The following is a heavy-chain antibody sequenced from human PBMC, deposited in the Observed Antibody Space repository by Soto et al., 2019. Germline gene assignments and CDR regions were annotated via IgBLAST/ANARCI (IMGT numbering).Heavy chain of an antibody. CDR2: IYYSGST. D-gene: IGHD5-12*01. V-gene: IGHV4-59*08. Sequence: PSETLSLTCTVSGGSISSYYWGWIRQPPGKGLEWIGYIYYSGSTNYNPSLKSRVTISVDTSKNQFPLKLSSVTAADTAVYYCARHDSGYDFGWFDPWGQGTLVTVSS. CDR3: ARHDSGYDFGWFDP. J-gene: IGHJ5*02. CDR1: GGSISSYY.